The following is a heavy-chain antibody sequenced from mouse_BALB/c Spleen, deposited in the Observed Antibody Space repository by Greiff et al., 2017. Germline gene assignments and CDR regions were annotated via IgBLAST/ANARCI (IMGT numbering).Heavy chain of an antibody. CDR2: ILPGSGST. V-gene: IGHV1-9*01. Sequence: QVQLKQSGAELMKPGASVKISCKATGYTFSSYWIEWVKQRPGHGLEWIGEILPGSGSTNYNEKFKGKATFTADTSSNTAYMQLSSLTSEDSAVYYCATYYYGYTWFAYWGQGTLVTVSA. J-gene: IGHJ3*01. CDR1: GYTFSSYW. D-gene: IGHD1-2*01. CDR3: ATYYYGYTWFAY.